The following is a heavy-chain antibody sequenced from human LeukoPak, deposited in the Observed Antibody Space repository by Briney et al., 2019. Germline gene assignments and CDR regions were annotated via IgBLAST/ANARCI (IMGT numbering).Heavy chain of an antibody. CDR3: AKTRPLDSSSWSHGDY. CDR1: GFTVGSNY. J-gene: IGHJ4*02. V-gene: IGHV3-53*01. D-gene: IGHD6-13*01. CDR2: IHSGDST. Sequence: PGGSLRLSCAASGFTVGSNYMSWVRQAPGKGLEWVSGIHSGDSTYYADSVKGRITISRDNSKNMLYLQMNSLRAEDTAVYYCAKTRPLDSSSWSHGDYWGQGTLVTVSS.